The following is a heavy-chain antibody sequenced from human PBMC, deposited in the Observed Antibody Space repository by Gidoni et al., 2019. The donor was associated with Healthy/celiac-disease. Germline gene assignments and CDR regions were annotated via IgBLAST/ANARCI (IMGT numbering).Heavy chain of an antibody. D-gene: IGHD6-6*01. CDR3: ARDADEYSSSPIMDV. Sequence: EVQLVESGGGLVQPGGSLRLSCAASGFTFSSYWMSWVRQAPGKGLEWVANIKQDGSEKYYVDSVKGRFTISRDNAKNSLYLQMNSLRAEDTAVYYCARDADEYSSSPIMDVWGQGTTVTVSS. V-gene: IGHV3-7*05. CDR2: IKQDGSEK. J-gene: IGHJ6*02. CDR1: GFTFSSYW.